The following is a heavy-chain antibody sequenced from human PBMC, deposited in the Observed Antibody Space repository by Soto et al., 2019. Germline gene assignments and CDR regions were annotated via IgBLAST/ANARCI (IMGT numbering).Heavy chain of an antibody. Sequence: LRLSCAASGFTFSSYGMHWVRQAPGKGLEWVAVISYDGSNKYCADSVKGRFTISRDNSKNTLYLQMNSLRAEDTAVYYCARTSIGFLEWLGYFDYWGQGTLVTVSS. V-gene: IGHV3-30*03. J-gene: IGHJ4*02. CDR1: GFTFSSYG. D-gene: IGHD3-3*02. CDR2: ISYDGSNK. CDR3: ARTSIGFLEWLGYFDY.